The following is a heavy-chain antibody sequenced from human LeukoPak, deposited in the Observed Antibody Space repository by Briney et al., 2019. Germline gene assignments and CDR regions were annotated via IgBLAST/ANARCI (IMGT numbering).Heavy chain of an antibody. CDR2: IRYDGSNK. CDR1: GFTFSSYG. J-gene: IGHJ4*02. Sequence: GGSLRLSCAASGFTFSSYGMHWVRQAPGKGLEWVAFIRYDGSNKYYADSVKGRFTISRDNSKNTLYLQMNSLRAEDTAVYYWAKGSGWYERVEDYWGQGTLVTVSS. CDR3: AKGSGWYERVEDY. D-gene: IGHD6-19*01. V-gene: IGHV3-30*02.